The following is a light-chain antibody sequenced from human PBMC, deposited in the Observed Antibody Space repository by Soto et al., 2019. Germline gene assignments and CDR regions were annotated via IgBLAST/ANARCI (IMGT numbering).Light chain of an antibody. CDR3: QQRKAWPLT. CDR2: DVS. CDR1: QSVSGY. Sequence: IVLTQFPATLSLSPGERATLSSWPSQSVSGYLAWYQHNPDQAPRLLIYDVSNRATGIPARFSGSGSGTDFTLTISSLEPEDFAVYYCQQRKAWPLTFGGGTKVEI. V-gene: IGKV3-11*01. J-gene: IGKJ4*01.